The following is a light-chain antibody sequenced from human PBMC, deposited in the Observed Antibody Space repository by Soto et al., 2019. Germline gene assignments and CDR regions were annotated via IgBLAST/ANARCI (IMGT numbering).Light chain of an antibody. Sequence: QAVVTQPPSVSGAPGQRVTISCTGSTSNIGAGYDVYWYQQLPGTAPKLLIYGNSNRPSGVPDRFSGSKSGTSASLAITRLQAEDEADYYCQSYDSSLSGSVFGGGTKLTVL. CDR1: TSNIGAGYD. J-gene: IGLJ2*01. CDR2: GNS. V-gene: IGLV1-40*01. CDR3: QSYDSSLSGSV.